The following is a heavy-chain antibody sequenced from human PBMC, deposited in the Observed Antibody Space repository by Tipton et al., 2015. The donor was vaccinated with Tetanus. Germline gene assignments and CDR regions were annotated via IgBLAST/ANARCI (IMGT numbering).Heavy chain of an antibody. J-gene: IGHJ5*02. D-gene: IGHD3-3*01. CDR3: ASSHYDFWSGYLNWFDP. CDR2: IYHTGST. CDR1: GDSIGTHF. V-gene: IGHV4-59*08. Sequence: TLSLTCTVSGDSIGTHFWTWIRQAPGKGLERIAYIYHTGSTNYNPSLKSRVTISVDTSKNQFSLKLSSVTAADTAVYYCASSHYDFWSGYLNWFDPWGQGTLVTVSS.